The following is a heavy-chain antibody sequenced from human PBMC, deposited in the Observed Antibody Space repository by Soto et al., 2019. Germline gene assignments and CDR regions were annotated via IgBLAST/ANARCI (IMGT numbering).Heavy chain of an antibody. Sequence: TLSLTCTVSGGSISSGGYYWSWIRQHPGKGLEWIGYIYYSGSTYYNPSLKSRVTISVDTSKNQFSLKLSSVTAADTAVYYCAREAGFWSGYYNYFDYWGQGTLVTVSS. D-gene: IGHD3-3*01. CDR1: GGSISSGGYY. J-gene: IGHJ4*02. CDR2: IYYSGST. V-gene: IGHV4-31*03. CDR3: AREAGFWSGYYNYFDY.